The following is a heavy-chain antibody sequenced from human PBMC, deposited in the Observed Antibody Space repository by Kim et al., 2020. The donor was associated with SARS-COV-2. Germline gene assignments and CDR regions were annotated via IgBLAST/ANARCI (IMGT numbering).Heavy chain of an antibody. CDR1: GYTFTGYY. CDR3: ASGRKSGPAATRGLREDWFDP. Sequence: ASVKVSCKASGYTFTGYYMHWVRQAPGQGLEWMGWINPNSGGTNYAQKFQGRVTMTRDTSISTAYMELSRLRSDDTAVYYCASGRKSGPAATRGLREDWFDPWGQGTLVTVSS. CDR2: INPNSGGT. D-gene: IGHD2-2*01. V-gene: IGHV1-2*02. J-gene: IGHJ5*02.